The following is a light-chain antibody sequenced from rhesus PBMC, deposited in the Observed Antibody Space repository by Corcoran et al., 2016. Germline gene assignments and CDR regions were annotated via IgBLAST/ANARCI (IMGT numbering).Light chain of an antibody. J-gene: IGKJ2*01. Sequence: DIVMTQTPLSLSVTPGEPASISCRSSQSLLHSNGYAYLLWYLQKPGQSPQLLIYEVSNRASGVPDRLSGSGSGTDFTLKISRVEAEDVGVYYCEQTLQTPYSFGQGTKVEIK. V-gene: IGKV2-78*01. CDR3: EQTLQTPYS. CDR2: EVS. CDR1: QSLLHSNGYAY.